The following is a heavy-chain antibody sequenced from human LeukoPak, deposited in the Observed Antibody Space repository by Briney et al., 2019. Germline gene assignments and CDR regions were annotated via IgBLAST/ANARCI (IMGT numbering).Heavy chain of an antibody. J-gene: IGHJ4*02. D-gene: IGHD1-26*01. V-gene: IGHV3-11*06. CDR3: ARGSSGSKFDF. Sequence: GRSLRLSCAVSGFTFSDYYMNWIRQDPGKGLEWLSYISSSGSSTNHADSVKGRFTISRDNAKNSLYLQMNSLRDEDTAVYYCARGSSGSKFDFWGQGTLVTVSS. CDR1: GFTFSDYY. CDR2: ISSSGSST.